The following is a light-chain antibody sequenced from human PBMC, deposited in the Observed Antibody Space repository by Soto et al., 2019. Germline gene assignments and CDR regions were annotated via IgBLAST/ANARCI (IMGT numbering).Light chain of an antibody. V-gene: IGLV2-14*01. Sequence: QSALTQPASVSGSPGQSITISCTGTSSDVGGYNYVSWYQQHPGKAPKLMIYDVSNRPSGVSNRFSGSKSGNTASLPISGLQAEDEADYYCISYTSRSNLVVFGGGTKVTVL. CDR2: DVS. J-gene: IGLJ2*01. CDR3: ISYTSRSNLVV. CDR1: SSDVGGYNY.